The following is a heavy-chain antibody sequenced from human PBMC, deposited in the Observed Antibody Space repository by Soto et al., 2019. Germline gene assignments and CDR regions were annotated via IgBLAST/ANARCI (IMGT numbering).Heavy chain of an antibody. V-gene: IGHV3-72*01. D-gene: IGHD3-9*01. CDR1: GLTFSDHF. CDR3: ASPKFAGYGLRDRYFDF. J-gene: IGHJ2*01. Sequence: EVQLVESGGGLVQPGGSLRLSCVASGLTFSDHFMDWVRQASGKGLEWVGRVRTRARGYATEYVESVKYRFTVSRDDSVNSVYLQMNTLKTDDTAVYYWASPKFAGYGLRDRYFDFWGRGTLVTVSS. CDR2: VRTRARGYAT.